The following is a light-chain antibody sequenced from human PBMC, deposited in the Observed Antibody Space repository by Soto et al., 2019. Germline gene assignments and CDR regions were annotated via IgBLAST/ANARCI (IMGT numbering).Light chain of an antibody. CDR1: QAISAW. CDR2: ATS. CDR3: QQASISQLT. Sequence: DTQMTQSPSSVSASVGDRVTITCRASQAISAWLAWYQQKPGKAPNLLIYATSSLQAGVSSRFSGGGSGTEFTLTISSLQPEDFATYYCQQASISQLTFGGGTKVEIK. V-gene: IGKV1-12*01. J-gene: IGKJ4*01.